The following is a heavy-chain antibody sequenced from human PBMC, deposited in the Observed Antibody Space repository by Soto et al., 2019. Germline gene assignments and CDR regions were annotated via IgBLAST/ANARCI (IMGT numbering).Heavy chain of an antibody. CDR3: ASGHYDYVWGSYGAGWIDAFDI. CDR1: GGSISSYY. V-gene: IGHV4-59*01. D-gene: IGHD3-16*01. Sequence: KTSETLSLTCTVSGGSISSYYWSWIRQPPGKELQYIGYIYYSGSTNYNPSLKSRVTISVDTSKNQFSLKLSSVTAADTAVYYCASGHYDYVWGSYGAGWIDAFDIWGQGTMVTVSS. CDR2: IYYSGST. J-gene: IGHJ3*02.